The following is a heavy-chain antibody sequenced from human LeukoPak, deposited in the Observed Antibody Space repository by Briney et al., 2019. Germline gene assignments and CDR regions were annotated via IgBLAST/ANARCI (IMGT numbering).Heavy chain of an antibody. D-gene: IGHD3-22*01. Sequence: PGGSLRLSCAASGFTFSGYSMNWVRQAPGKGLEWVSAISGSGGSTYYADSVKGRFTISRDNSKNTLYLQMNSLRAEDTAVYYCARDYYDSSGYYYSYYFDYWGQGTLVTVSS. J-gene: IGHJ4*02. CDR2: ISGSGGST. V-gene: IGHV3-23*01. CDR1: GFTFSGYS. CDR3: ARDYYDSSGYYYSYYFDY.